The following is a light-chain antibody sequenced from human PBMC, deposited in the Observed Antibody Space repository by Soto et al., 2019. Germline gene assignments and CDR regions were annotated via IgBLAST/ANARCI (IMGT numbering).Light chain of an antibody. J-gene: IGKJ1*01. V-gene: IGKV3-15*01. Sequence: EIVMTQSPATLSVSPGERATLSCRASQSVSSNLAWYRQKPGQAPRLLIYGASTRATGIPARFSGSGSGTEFTLTISSLQSEDFAVYYCQQYNNWRTLTFGQGNEV. CDR2: GAS. CDR3: QQYNNWRTLT. CDR1: QSVSSN.